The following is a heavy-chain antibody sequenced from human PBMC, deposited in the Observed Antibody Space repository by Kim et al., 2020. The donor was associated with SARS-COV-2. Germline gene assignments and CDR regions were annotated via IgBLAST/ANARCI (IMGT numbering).Heavy chain of an antibody. D-gene: IGHD1-7*01. CDR3: ARESIWNYDYYYYGMDV. CDR2: IIPILGIA. J-gene: IGHJ6*02. V-gene: IGHV1-69*04. Sequence: SVKVSCKASGGTFSSYAISWVRQAPGQGLEWMGRIIPILGIANYAQKFQGRVTITADKSTSTAYMELSSLRSEDTAVYYCARESIWNYDYYYYGMDVWGQGTTVTVSS. CDR1: GGTFSSYA.